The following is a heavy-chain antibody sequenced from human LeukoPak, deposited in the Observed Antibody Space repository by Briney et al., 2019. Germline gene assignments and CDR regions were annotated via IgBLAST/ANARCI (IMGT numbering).Heavy chain of an antibody. CDR2: IYYSGST. CDR3: ARERQLVFGY. CDR1: GGSISSGGYS. D-gene: IGHD6-13*01. J-gene: IGHJ4*02. Sequence: PSETLSLTCTVSGGSISSGGYSWSWIRQHPGKGLEWIGYIYYSGSTYYNPSLKSRVTISVDTSKNQFSLKLSSVTAADTAVYYCARERQLVFGYWGQGTLVTVSS. V-gene: IGHV4-31*03.